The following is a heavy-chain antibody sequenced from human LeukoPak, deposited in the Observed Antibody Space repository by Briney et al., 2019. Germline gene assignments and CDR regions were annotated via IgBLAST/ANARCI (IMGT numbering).Heavy chain of an antibody. D-gene: IGHD5-12*01. CDR2: INPNSGGT. J-gene: IGHJ5*02. V-gene: IGHV1-2*02. Sequence: ASVKVSCKASGCTFTGYYMHWVRQARGQGLEWMGWINPNSGGTNYEQKFQGRVTMTRDTPISTAYMELSRLRDDDTAGYYCARDRVATIPPNWFDPWGQGTPVSVSS. CDR1: GCTFTGYY. CDR3: ARDRVATIPPNWFDP.